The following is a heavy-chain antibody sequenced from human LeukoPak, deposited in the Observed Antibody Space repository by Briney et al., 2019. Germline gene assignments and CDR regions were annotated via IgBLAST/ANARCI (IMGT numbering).Heavy chain of an antibody. D-gene: IGHD2-8*02. CDR2: IYSGGST. CDR3: ARGSLLGAPAFDY. Sequence: GGSLRLSCAASGFTVSSNYMSWVRQPPGKGLEWVSVIYSGGSTYYADSVKGRFTISRDSSKNTLYLQMNSLRVDDTAVYYCARGSLLGAPAFDYWGQGTLVTVSS. CDR1: GFTVSSNY. V-gene: IGHV3-53*01. J-gene: IGHJ4*02.